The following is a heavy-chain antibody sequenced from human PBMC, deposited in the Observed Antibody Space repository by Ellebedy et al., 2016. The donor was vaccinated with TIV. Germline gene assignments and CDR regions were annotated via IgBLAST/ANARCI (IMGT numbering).Heavy chain of an antibody. CDR2: INHSGST. Sequence: MPSETLSLTCAVYGGSFSGYYWSWIRQPPGKGLEWIGEINHSGSTNYNPSLKSRVTVSVDTSKNQFSLKLSSVTAADTAVYYCARGRSSDYWGQGTLVTVSS. J-gene: IGHJ4*02. CDR3: ARGRSSDY. D-gene: IGHD6-6*01. CDR1: GGSFSGYY. V-gene: IGHV4-34*01.